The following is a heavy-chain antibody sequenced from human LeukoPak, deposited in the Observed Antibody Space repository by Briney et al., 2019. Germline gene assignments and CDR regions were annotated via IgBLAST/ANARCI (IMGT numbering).Heavy chain of an antibody. V-gene: IGHV1-24*01. CDR2: FDPEDGET. CDR3: ARGGGELFPSYYYYYMDV. Sequence: PRASVKVSCKVSGYTLTELSMHWVRQAPGKGLEWMGGFDPEDGETIYAQKFQGRVTMTRDTSTSTVYMELSSLRSEDTAVYYCARGGGELFPSYYYYYMDVWGKGTTVTISS. D-gene: IGHD3-10*01. CDR1: GYTLTELS. J-gene: IGHJ6*03.